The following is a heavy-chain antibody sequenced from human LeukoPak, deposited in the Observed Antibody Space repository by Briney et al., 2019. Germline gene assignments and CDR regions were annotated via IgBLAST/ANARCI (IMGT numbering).Heavy chain of an antibody. Sequence: SETLSLTCTVSGGSISSYYWSWIRQPPGKGLEWIGYIYYSGSTNYNPSLKSRVTISVDTSKNQFSLKLSSVTAADTAVYYCARALRARITGTTASVYGMDVWGQGTTVTDSS. CDR3: ARALRARITGTTASVYGMDV. CDR1: GGSISSYY. CDR2: IYYSGST. V-gene: IGHV4-59*01. D-gene: IGHD1-20*01. J-gene: IGHJ6*02.